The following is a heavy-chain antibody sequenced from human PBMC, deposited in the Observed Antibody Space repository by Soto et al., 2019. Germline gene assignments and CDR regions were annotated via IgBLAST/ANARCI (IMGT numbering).Heavy chain of an antibody. CDR1: GFTVGNNY. Sequence: EVQFVESGGGLVQPGGSLRLSCVASGFTVGNNYMSWVRQAPGKGLEWVSLIYSVGTTHYADSVRGRFTISRDSSKNTLYLEMKSLRREDTAIYYCMNRPRAWGQGTLVTVSS. CDR2: IYSVGTT. D-gene: IGHD6-6*01. V-gene: IGHV3-66*01. CDR3: MNRPRA. J-gene: IGHJ5*02.